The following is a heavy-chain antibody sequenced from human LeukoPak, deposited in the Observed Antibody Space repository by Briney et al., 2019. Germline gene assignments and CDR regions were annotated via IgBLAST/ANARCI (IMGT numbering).Heavy chain of an antibody. D-gene: IGHD3-3*01. J-gene: IGHJ5*02. V-gene: IGHV3-30*02. Sequence: GGSLRLSCAASGFASSRYGMHWVRQAPGKGLEWVAFIRYDGSNKYYADSVKGRFTISRDNSKNTLYLQMNSLRAEDTAVYYCAKVRSITIFGVVNWFDPWGQGTLVTVSS. CDR1: GFASSRYG. CDR3: AKVRSITIFGVVNWFDP. CDR2: IRYDGSNK.